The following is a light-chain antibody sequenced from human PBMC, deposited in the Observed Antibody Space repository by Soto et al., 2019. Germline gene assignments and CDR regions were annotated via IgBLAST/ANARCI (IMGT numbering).Light chain of an antibody. CDR3: QQYGSSPWT. CDR1: QSVSSSY. V-gene: IGKV3-20*01. CDR2: GAS. J-gene: IGKJ1*01. Sequence: EIVLTQSPGTLSLSPGERATLSCRASQSVSSSYLAWYQPKPGQAPRLLIYGASSRAPGIPDRFSGSGSGTDFTLTISRLEPEDFAVYYCQQYGSSPWTFGQGNKVEIK.